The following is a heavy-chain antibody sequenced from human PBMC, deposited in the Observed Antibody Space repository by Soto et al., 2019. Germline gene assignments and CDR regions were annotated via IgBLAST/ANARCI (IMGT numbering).Heavy chain of an antibody. CDR1: GFTVSNNY. Sequence: EVQLVETGGGLIQPGGYLRLYCAASGFTVSNNYMSWVRQAPGKGLEWVSLIYSGGSTYYADSVKGRFTISRDNSKNTLYLQMNSLRAEDTAVYYCATYSSLDYWGQGTLVTVSS. CDR3: ATYSSLDY. CDR2: IYSGGST. J-gene: IGHJ4*02. D-gene: IGHD6-13*01. V-gene: IGHV3-53*02.